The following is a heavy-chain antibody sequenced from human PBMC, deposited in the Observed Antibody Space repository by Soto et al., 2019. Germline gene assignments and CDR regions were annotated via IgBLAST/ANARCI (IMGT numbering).Heavy chain of an antibody. J-gene: IGHJ4*02. V-gene: IGHV1-46*01. CDR2: IKSSGDIT. Sequence: QVQLVQSGAEATKPGASVKISYKTSGYTFSTYHMHWVRLAPGQGLEWVGIIKSSGDITLYAQKFQGRVTMSKDTSTSTVYMEVSSLRSEDTAVYYCAREPPNTSLLDCWGQGTQVTVSS. D-gene: IGHD7-27*01. CDR3: AREPPNTSLLDC. CDR1: GYTFSTYH.